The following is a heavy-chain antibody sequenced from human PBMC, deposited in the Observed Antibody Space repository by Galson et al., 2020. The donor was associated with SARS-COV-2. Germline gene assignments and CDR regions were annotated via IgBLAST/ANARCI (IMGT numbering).Heavy chain of an antibody. Sequence: GGSLRLSCAASGFTFSSYAMNWVRQAPGEGLEWVSAISGSGDTTHYAGSVKGRFTISRDNSKNTRYMQMNSVRAEDTAVYYCAKRLYSSSQSETRGMDVGGQGATVTVSS. D-gene: IGHD6-13*01. CDR3: AKRLYSSSQSETRGMDV. CDR2: ISGSGDTT. J-gene: IGHJ6*02. CDR1: GFTFSSYA. V-gene: IGHV3-23*01.